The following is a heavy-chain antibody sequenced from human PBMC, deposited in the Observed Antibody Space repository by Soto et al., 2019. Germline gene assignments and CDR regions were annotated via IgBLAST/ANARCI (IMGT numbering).Heavy chain of an antibody. CDR2: ISAAGDP. D-gene: IGHD2-21*02. CDR1: GFTFRNYD. Sequence: LRLSCEASGFTFRNYDMHWVRQGTGKGLEWVSGISAAGDPDYADSVEGRFTISRDNSKNTLYLQTNRLRAEDTAVYYCAKGHTGGGSDGYADYWGQGTVVTVSS. J-gene: IGHJ4*02. V-gene: IGHV3-13*05. CDR3: AKGHTGGGSDGYADY.